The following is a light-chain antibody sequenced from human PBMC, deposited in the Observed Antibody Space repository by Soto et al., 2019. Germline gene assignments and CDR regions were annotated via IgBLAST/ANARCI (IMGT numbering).Light chain of an antibody. J-gene: IGLJ1*01. CDR3: CSYAGSATYV. CDR1: TSDVGSYSL. Sequence: QSALTQPASVSGSPGQSITISCTGTTSDVGSYSLVSWYQQHPGKAPKLMIYEGTKRPSGVSNRFSGSKSGNTASLTISGLQAEDGADYYCCSYAGSATYVFGTGTKLTVL. V-gene: IGLV2-23*01. CDR2: EGT.